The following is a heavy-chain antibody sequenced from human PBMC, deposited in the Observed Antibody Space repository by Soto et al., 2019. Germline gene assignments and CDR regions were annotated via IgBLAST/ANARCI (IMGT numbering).Heavy chain of an antibody. CDR1: GGSISSSSYY. CDR3: ARLRGEGEAAGTCFDY. J-gene: IGHJ4*02. Sequence: SETLSLTCTVSGGSISSSSYYWGWIRQPPGKGLEWIGSIYYSGSTYYNPSLKSRVTISVDTSKNQFSLKLSSVTAADTAVYYCARLRGEGEAAGTCFDYWGQGTLVTVS. D-gene: IGHD6-13*01. CDR2: IYYSGST. V-gene: IGHV4-39*01.